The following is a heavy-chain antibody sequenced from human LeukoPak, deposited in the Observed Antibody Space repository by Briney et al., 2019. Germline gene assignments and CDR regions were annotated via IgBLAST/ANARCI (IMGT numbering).Heavy chain of an antibody. D-gene: IGHD5-12*01. CDR3: VRRGPNNSGLDY. V-gene: IGHV3-21*01. CDR2: ITSTSTYI. J-gene: IGHJ4*02. Sequence: GGSLRLSCAASGFAFSSYSFNWVRQAPGKGLEWVASITSTSTYIYYADSVQGRFAVSRDNAKNSLYLQMNSLRAEDTAVFYCVRRGPNNSGLDYWGQGTLVTVSS. CDR1: GFAFSSYS.